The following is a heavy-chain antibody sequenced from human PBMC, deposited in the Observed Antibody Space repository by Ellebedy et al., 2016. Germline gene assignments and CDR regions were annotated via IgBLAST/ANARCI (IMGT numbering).Heavy chain of an antibody. Sequence: GGSLRLSXAASGFTFSRYDVNWVRQAPGKGLEWVAVTANDGSGEYYTDSVKGRFTISRDNSEIRVYLQMDSLRVEDTAVYYCAKVRFPDFVNNNAMDVWGQGTTVTVSS. CDR3: AKVRFPDFVNNNAMDV. D-gene: IGHD1/OR15-1a*01. CDR2: TANDGSGE. CDR1: GFTFSRYD. V-gene: IGHV3-30*18. J-gene: IGHJ6*02.